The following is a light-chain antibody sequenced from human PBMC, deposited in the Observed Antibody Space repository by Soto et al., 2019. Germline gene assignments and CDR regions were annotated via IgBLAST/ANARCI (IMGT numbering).Light chain of an antibody. V-gene: IGLV2-23*02. CDR3: CSYAGSNTWV. Sequence: QSALTQPASVSGSPGQSITISCTGTSGDVGSYNLVSWYQQHPGKAPKLMIYEVSKGPSGVSNRFSGSKSGNTASLTISGLQAEDEADYYCCSYAGSNTWVFGGGTKLTVL. CDR1: SGDVGSYNL. CDR2: EVS. J-gene: IGLJ3*02.